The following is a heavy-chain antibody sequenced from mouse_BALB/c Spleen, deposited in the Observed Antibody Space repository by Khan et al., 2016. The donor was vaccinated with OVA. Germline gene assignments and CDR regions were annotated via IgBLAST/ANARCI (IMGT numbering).Heavy chain of an antibody. CDR3: GRGRSY. CDR1: GYSITSDYA. Sequence: EVQLQESGPGLVKPSQSLSLTCTVTGYSITSDYAWNWIRQFPGNRLEWMGYINYSGSTSKKPSLKSRMSISRDTSKNQIFLQLNSVTTEDTATYDGGRGRSYWGQGTLVTVSA. V-gene: IGHV3-2*02. J-gene: IGHJ3*01. CDR2: INYSGST.